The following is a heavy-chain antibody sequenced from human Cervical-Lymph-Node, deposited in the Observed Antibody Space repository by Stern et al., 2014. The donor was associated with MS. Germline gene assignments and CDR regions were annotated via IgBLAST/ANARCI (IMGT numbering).Heavy chain of an antibody. CDR1: GFSLSTSGVG. Sequence: QVTLKESGPTLVKPTQTLTLTCTLSGFSLSTSGVGVGWIRQPPGKALEWLAGIFWNDAKAYSPSLKSRPTITQDTSKNQVVLTMTNMDPVDTATYYCAHSDSPDYSNWKRWGQGTLVTVSS. CDR3: AHSDSPDYSNWKR. V-gene: IGHV2-5*01. J-gene: IGHJ4*02. CDR2: IFWNDAK. D-gene: IGHD4-11*01.